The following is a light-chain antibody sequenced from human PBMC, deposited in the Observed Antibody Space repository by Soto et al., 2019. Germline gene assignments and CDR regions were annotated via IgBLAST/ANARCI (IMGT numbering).Light chain of an antibody. Sequence: QSVLTPPPSASGSPGQSVAMSCTGTSSDVGGYNYVSWYQQHPGKAPKRMIYEVNKRPSGVPDRFSGSKSGNTASLTVSGLQAEDEADYYCSSYAGSSNVFGTGTKVTVL. CDR1: SSDVGGYNY. V-gene: IGLV2-8*01. CDR2: EVN. J-gene: IGLJ1*01. CDR3: SSYAGSSNV.